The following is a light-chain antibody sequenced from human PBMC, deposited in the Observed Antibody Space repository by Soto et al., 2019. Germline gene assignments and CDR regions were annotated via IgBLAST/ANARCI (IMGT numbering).Light chain of an antibody. J-gene: IGKJ1*01. CDR1: QSASSSY. CDR3: QQYSSSPAT. Sequence: EIVLTQSPGTLSLSPGERATLSCRASQSASSSYLAWYQQKPGQAPRLLIYGASSRATGIPDRFSGSGSGTDFPLPISRLEPQDIAVYYCQQYSSSPATFGQGTKVEIK. CDR2: GAS. V-gene: IGKV3-20*01.